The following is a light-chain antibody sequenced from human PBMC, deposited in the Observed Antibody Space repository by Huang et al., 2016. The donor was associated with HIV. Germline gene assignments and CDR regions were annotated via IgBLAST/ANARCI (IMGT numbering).Light chain of an antibody. J-gene: IGKJ1*01. CDR1: QKISTW. V-gene: IGKV1-5*03. CDR2: KAS. Sequence: DIQMAQSPSTLSASVGDRVNITCRASQKISTWLAWYQQKPGKAPKLLIYKASSLETGVSSRFSGSGSGTEFTLTISSLQPDEFATFYCQQYSTYPGTFGQGTKVEIK. CDR3: QQYSTYPGT.